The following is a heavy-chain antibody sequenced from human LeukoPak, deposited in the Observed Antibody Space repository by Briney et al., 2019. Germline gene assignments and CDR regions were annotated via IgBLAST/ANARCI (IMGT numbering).Heavy chain of an antibody. CDR2: TYYRSKWYN. J-gene: IGHJ4*02. D-gene: IGHD5-24*01. CDR3: SRSDGASDFDY. CDR1: GDTVSSNRAS. V-gene: IGHV6-1*01. Sequence: PQTLSLTCAISGDTVSSNRASWTWIRQSPSRGLEWLGRTYYRSKWYNDYAVSLKSRISINPDTSKNQFSLQLNSVTPEDTAVYYCSRSDGASDFDYWGQGTLVTVSS.